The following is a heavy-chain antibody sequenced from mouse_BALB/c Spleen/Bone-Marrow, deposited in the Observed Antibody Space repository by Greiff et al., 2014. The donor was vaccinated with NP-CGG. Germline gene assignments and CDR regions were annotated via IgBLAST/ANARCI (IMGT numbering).Heavy chain of an antibody. CDR3: ARQGYHRYDGRGFDY. V-gene: IGHV5-9-3*01. CDR1: GFTFGSYA. D-gene: IGHD2-14*01. CDR2: ISSGGSYT. J-gene: IGHJ2*01. Sequence: EVKLVESGGGLVKPGGSLKLSCAASGFTFGSYAMSWVRQTPEKRLEWVATISSGGSYTYYPDSVKGRFTISRDNAKNTLYLQMSSLRSEDTAMYYCARQGYHRYDGRGFDYWGQGTTLTVSS.